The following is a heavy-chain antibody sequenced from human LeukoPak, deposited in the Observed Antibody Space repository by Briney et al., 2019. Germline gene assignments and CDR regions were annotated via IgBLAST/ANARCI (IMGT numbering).Heavy chain of an antibody. CDR2: VKPSTGNT. J-gene: IGHJ6*03. CDR1: GYTFINFD. CDR3: VRDCYDGGSEYYMDV. V-gene: IGHV1-8*01. D-gene: IGHD3-22*01. Sequence: GASVKVSCKASGYTFINFDIHWVRQTTGQGLEWMGWVKPSTGNTYYAQKFQGRVSMTRNTAIQTAYMELSSLSSDDAAVYYCVRDCYDGGSEYYMDVWGTGTTVTISS.